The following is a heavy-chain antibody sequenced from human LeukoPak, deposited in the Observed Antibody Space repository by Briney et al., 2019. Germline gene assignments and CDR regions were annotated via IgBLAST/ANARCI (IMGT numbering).Heavy chain of an antibody. CDR2: IYSSGNT. J-gene: IGHJ4*02. Sequence: SETLSLTCTVSGGSINIYYWGWVRQPPGKGLEWIGHIYSSGNTKYNASLNGRVTISLDTSNNQFSLNLISETAADTAVYYCARGVGRDGYRYYYFDDWGQGTLVTVSS. CDR1: GGSINIYY. CDR3: ARGVGRDGYRYYYFDD. V-gene: IGHV4-59*01. D-gene: IGHD3-16*02.